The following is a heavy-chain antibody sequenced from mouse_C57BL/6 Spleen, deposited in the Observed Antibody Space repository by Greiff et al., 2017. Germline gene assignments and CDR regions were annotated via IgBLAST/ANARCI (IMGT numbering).Heavy chain of an antibody. J-gene: IGHJ4*01. V-gene: IGHV5-9*01. CDR3: ARHIYYGNYEGAMDY. CDR2: ISGGGGNT. CDR1: GFTFSSYT. D-gene: IGHD2-1*01. Sequence: EVKLMESGGGLVKPGGSLKLSCAASGFTFSSYTMSWVRQTPEKRLEWVATISGGGGNTYYPDSVKGRFTISRDNAKNTLYLQMSSLRSEDTALYYCARHIYYGNYEGAMDYWGQGTSVTVSS.